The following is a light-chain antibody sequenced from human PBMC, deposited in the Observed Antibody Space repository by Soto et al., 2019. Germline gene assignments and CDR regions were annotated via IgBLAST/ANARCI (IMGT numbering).Light chain of an antibody. CDR1: QNISSNY. V-gene: IGKV3-20*01. CDR3: HHYGSSPT. CDR2: ATS. Sequence: EIVLTQSPGTLSLSPGERATLSCRASQNISSNYLAWYQQKPGQAPSLLMYATSTSATDVPDRFSGSGSGTVFTLTISRLEPEDFAVYHCHHYGSSPTFGQGTRLEIK. J-gene: IGKJ5*01.